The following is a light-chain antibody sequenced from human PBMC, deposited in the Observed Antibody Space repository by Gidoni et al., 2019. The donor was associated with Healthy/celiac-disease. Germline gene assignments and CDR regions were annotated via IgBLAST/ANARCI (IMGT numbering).Light chain of an antibody. CDR3: QQYNNWPPLT. CDR1: QSVSSN. J-gene: IGKJ4*01. Sequence: ELVMTQSPATLSVSPGARATLSCRASQSVSSNLAWYQQKPGQAPRLLIYGASTRATSIPARCSGSGSGTEFTLTISSLQYEDFAVYYCQQYNNWPPLTFGGGTKVEIK. V-gene: IGKV3-15*01. CDR2: GAS.